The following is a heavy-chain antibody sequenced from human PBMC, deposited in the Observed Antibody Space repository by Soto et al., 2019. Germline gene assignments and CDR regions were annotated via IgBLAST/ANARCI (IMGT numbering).Heavy chain of an antibody. Sequence: QVQLMESGGGVVQPGRSLRLSCAASGFTFSNYGMHWVRQAPGKGLEWVAVILNDGSNRYHADSVKDRFTISRDNSKNMLYLQMNSLRAADTAVYYWARDDEYSGNGMDVWGQGTTVTVS. D-gene: IGHD3-10*01. CDR2: ILNDGSNR. CDR1: GFTFSNYG. CDR3: ARDDEYSGNGMDV. V-gene: IGHV3-33*01. J-gene: IGHJ6*02.